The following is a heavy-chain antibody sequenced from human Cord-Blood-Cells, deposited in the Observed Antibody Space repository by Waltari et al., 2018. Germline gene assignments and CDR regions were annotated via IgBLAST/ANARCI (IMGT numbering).Heavy chain of an antibody. J-gene: IGHJ6*02. V-gene: IGHV4-38-2*01. CDR1: GYSISSGYY. D-gene: IGHD2-2*01. Sequence: QVQLQESGPGLVKPSETLSLTCAVSGYSISSGYYWGWIRQPPGKGLEWIGSIYHSGSTYYNPSLKGRVTISVDTSKNQFSLKLSSVTAADTAVYYCARVSEVPAASTLPYYYYGMDVWGQGTTVTVSS. CDR3: ARVSEVPAASTLPYYYYGMDV. CDR2: IYHSGST.